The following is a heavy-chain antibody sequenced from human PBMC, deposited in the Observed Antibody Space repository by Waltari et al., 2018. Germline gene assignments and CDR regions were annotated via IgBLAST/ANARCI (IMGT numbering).Heavy chain of an antibody. V-gene: IGHV3-23*03. CDR3: AKDLRDYSNDY. Sequence: QLLDSGGGLVPPGGSLTPSCAVPGLSFRTSDLPRVRQAPGKGLEWVSLIYGGGSPTHYADSVKGRFTISRDDSKNTLFLEMNSLRVEDTAVYYCAKDLRDYSNDYWGQGTLVTVSS. CDR2: IYGGGSPT. D-gene: IGHD4-4*01. J-gene: IGHJ4*02. CDR1: GLSFRTSD.